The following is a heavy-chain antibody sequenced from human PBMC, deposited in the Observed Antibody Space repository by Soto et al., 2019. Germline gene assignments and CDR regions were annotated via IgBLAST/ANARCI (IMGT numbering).Heavy chain of an antibody. CDR1: GFTFSSYG. J-gene: IGHJ6*02. Sequence: QVQLVESGGGVVQPGRSLRLSCAASGFTFSSYGMHWVRQAPGKGLEWVAVISYDGSNKYYVDSVKGRFTISRDNSKNTLYLQMNSLRAEDTAVYYCAKCIGYRVDCYSYGMDVWGQGTTVTVSS. CDR2: ISYDGSNK. V-gene: IGHV3-30*18. D-gene: IGHD6-13*01. CDR3: AKCIGYRVDCYSYGMDV.